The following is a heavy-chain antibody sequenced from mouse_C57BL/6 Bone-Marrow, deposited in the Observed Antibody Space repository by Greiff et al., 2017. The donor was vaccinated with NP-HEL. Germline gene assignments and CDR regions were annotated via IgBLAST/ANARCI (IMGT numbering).Heavy chain of an antibody. V-gene: IGHV1-61*01. J-gene: IGHJ1*03. Sequence: QVQLQQPGAELVRPGSSVKLSCKASGYTFTSYWMDWVKQRPGQGLEWIGNIYPSDSETHYNQKFKDKATLPVDKSSSTAYMQLSSLTSEDSAVYYCASPDYYGSSWYFDVWGTGTTVTVSS. CDR3: ASPDYYGSSWYFDV. CDR2: IYPSDSET. CDR1: GYTFTSYW. D-gene: IGHD1-1*01.